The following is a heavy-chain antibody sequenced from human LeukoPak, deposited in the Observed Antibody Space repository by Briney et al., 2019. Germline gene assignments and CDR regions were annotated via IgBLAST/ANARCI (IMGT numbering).Heavy chain of an antibody. Sequence: SQTLSLTCTVSGGSINSGAYYWSWIRQHPGKGLEWIGHIYYSGSTYYNPSFKSRVIISVDTSKNHFSLKLNSVTAADTAVYYCARARIWIQSIDPWGQGTLVTVSS. CDR1: GGSINSGAYY. CDR3: ARARIWIQSIDP. V-gene: IGHV4-31*03. D-gene: IGHD1-1*01. J-gene: IGHJ5*02. CDR2: IYYSGST.